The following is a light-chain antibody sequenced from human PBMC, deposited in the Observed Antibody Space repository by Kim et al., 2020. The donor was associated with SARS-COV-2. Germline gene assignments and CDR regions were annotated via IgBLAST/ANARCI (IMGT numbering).Light chain of an antibody. CDR3: KQYGRSPLT. J-gene: IGKJ4*01. Sequence: LAPGERATLSCRASQSVSSYLAWYQQKPGQPPRLLIYGASSRATGIPDRFSASGSGTDFTLTISRLEAEDFAVFYCKQYGRSPLTFGGGTKVDIK. CDR1: QSVSSY. V-gene: IGKV3-20*01. CDR2: GAS.